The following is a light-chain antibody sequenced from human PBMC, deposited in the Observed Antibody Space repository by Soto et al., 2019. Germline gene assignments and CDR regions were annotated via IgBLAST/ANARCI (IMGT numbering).Light chain of an antibody. CDR2: DAS. CDR1: QSVSSY. CDR3: QQRSNWPST. J-gene: IGKJ4*01. V-gene: IGKV3-11*01. Sequence: EIVLTQSPATLSLSPGERATLSCRASQSVSSYLAWYQQKPGQAPRLLIYDASNRATGIPARFSGSGSGTDLHHTIPHLEAEGFEEYYCQQRSNWPSTFGGGTKVEIK.